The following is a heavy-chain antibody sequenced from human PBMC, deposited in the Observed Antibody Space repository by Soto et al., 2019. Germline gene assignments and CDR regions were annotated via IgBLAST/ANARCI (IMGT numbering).Heavy chain of an antibody. V-gene: IGHV3-11*01. CDR2: ISSSGTII. Sequence: QVQLVESGGGLVKPGGSLRLSCAASGFTFRDYYMNWVRQAPGKGLEWVSYISSSGTIIYYADSVKGRFTISRDNAENSLYLQMNSLRAEDTGVYYCARSSAVAGTIDYWGQGTLVTVSS. J-gene: IGHJ4*02. D-gene: IGHD6-19*01. CDR3: ARSSAVAGTIDY. CDR1: GFTFRDYY.